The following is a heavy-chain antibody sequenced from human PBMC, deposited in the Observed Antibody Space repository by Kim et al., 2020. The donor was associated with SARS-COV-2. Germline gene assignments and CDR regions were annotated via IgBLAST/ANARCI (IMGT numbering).Heavy chain of an antibody. V-gene: IGHV3-48*02. CDR3: ARVVYGSASYLDS. D-gene: IGHD3-10*01. CDR2: ITSNSRTT. J-gene: IGHJ4*02. Sequence: GGSLRLSCAASGFTYSSYSMTWVRQAPGKGLEWISYITSNSRTTHYADSLKGRVTISRDNAKNSLYLQMNSLRDDDTGVYYCARVVYGSASYLDSWGQGTVVTVSS. CDR1: GFTYSSYS.